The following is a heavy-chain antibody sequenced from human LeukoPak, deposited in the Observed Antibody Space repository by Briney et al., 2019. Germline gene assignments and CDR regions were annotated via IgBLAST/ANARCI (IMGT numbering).Heavy chain of an antibody. V-gene: IGHV1-8*03. CDR3: ARGPPMVRGVPYYYYYYMDV. D-gene: IGHD3-10*01. Sequence: ASVKVSCKASGYTFTSYDINWVRQATGQGLEWMGWMNPNSGNTGYAQKFQGRVTITRNTSISTAYMELSSLRSEDTAVYYCARGPPMVRGVPYYYYYYMDVWGKGTTVTVSS. CDR2: MNPNSGNT. J-gene: IGHJ6*03. CDR1: GYTFTSYD.